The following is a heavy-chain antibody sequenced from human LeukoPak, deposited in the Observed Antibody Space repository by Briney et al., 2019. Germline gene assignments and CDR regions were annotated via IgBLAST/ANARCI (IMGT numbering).Heavy chain of an antibody. D-gene: IGHD2-2*01. CDR1: GFTFDDYG. Sequence: GGSLRLSCAASGFTFDDYGMSWVRQAPGKGLELVSGSNWNVGSTGYADSVKGRFTISRENAKNSLYLQMNSLRDEDTAVYYCARVQAYQLLYAFDIWGQGTMVTVSS. CDR3: ARVQAYQLLYAFDI. CDR2: SNWNVGST. J-gene: IGHJ3*02. V-gene: IGHV3-20*04.